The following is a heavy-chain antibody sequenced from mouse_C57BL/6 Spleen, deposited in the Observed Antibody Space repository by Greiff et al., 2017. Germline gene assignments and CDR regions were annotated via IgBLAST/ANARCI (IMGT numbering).Heavy chain of an antibody. CDR3: ANSNWDGGFAY. V-gene: IGHV5-17*01. CDR1: GFTFSDYG. J-gene: IGHJ3*01. Sequence: EVQVVESGGGLVKPGGSLKLSCAASGFTFSDYGMHWVRQAPEKGLEWVAYISSGSSTIYYADTVKGRFTISRDNAKNTLFLQMTSLRSEDTAMYYGANSNWDGGFAYWGQGTLVTVSA. D-gene: IGHD4-1*01. CDR2: ISSGSSTI.